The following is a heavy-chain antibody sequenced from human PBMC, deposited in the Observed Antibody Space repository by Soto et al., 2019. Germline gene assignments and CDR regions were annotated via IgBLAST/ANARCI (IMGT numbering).Heavy chain of an antibody. CDR2: IYYSGST. Sequence: SETLPLPCTVSACSLSSYYWSWIRQPLGKGLEWIGYIYYSGSTNYNPSLKSRVTISVDTSKNQFSLKLSSVTAADTAVYYCARRYGYAFDIWGQGTMVT. J-gene: IGHJ3*02. D-gene: IGHD4-17*01. CDR1: ACSLSSYY. CDR3: ARRYGYAFDI. V-gene: IGHV4-59*01.